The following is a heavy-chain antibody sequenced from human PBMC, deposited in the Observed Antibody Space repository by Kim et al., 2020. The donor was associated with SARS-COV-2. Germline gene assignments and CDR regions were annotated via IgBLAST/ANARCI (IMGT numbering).Heavy chain of an antibody. D-gene: IGHD6-13*01. CDR3: AGGIAAAGLWHPGLIYGMDV. CDR2: ISGSGGST. J-gene: IGHJ6*02. CDR1: GFTFSSYA. Sequence: GGSLRLSCAASGFTFSSYAMSWVRQAPGKGLEWVSAISGSGGSTYYADSVKGRFTISIDNSKNTLYLQMNSLRAEDTAVYYCAGGIAAAGLWHPGLIYGMDVWGQGTTVTVSS. V-gene: IGHV3-23*01.